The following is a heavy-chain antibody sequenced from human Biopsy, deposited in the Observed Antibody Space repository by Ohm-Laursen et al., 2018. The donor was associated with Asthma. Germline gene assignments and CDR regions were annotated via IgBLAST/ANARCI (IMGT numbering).Heavy chain of an antibody. CDR2: ISYDGRNT. CDR1: GFTFDNFT. J-gene: IGHJ6*02. CDR3: ARGGLHYYEYYGMDV. V-gene: IGHV3-30*04. D-gene: IGHD2-21*02. Sequence: SLRLSCAASGFTFDNFTMHWVRQAPGKGLEWVTIISYDGRNTYYADSVEGRFTISRDNSKNTLFLQMSSLRPEDTAVYYCARGGLHYYEYYGMDVWGQGTTVTVSS.